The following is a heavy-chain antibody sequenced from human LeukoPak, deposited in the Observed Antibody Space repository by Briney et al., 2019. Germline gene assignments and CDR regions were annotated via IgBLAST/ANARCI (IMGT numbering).Heavy chain of an antibody. Sequence: GGSLRLSCAASGFTFSSYWMSWVRQTPGKGLEWVANIKKDGSEKYYVDSVKGRFTISRDNANNTLYLQMNSLRVEDTAVYYCVRDNAYKFDYWGQGTLVTVSS. CDR1: GFTFSSYW. J-gene: IGHJ4*02. D-gene: IGHD5-24*01. CDR3: VRDNAYKFDY. CDR2: IKKDGSEK. V-gene: IGHV3-7*01.